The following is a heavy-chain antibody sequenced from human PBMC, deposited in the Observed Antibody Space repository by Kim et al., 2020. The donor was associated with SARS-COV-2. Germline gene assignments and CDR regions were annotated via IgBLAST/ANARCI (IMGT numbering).Heavy chain of an antibody. D-gene: IGHD2-2*01. CDR3: AATIVVVPAANYYYYYGMDV. J-gene: IGHJ6*02. CDR1: GFTFSSYS. V-gene: IGHV3-48*02. CDR2: ISSSSSTI. Sequence: GGSLRLSCAASGFTFSSYSMNWVRQAPGKGLEWVSYISSSSSTIYYADSVKGRFTISRDNAKNSLYLQMNSLRDEDTAVYYCAATIVVVPAANYYYYYGMDVWGQGTTVTVSS.